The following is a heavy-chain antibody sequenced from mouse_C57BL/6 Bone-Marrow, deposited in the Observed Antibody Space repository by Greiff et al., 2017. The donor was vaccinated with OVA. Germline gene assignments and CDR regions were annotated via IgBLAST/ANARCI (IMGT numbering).Heavy chain of an antibody. V-gene: IGHV1-80*01. CDR1: GYAFSSYW. D-gene: IGHD2-3*01. CDR3: ARVYDVYYCGYFAV. J-gene: IGHJ1*01. Sequence: VQLQQSGAELVKPGASVKISCKASGYAFSSYWMNWVKQRPGKGLEWIGQIYPGDGDTNYNGKFKGKATLTADKSSSTAYMPLSSLTSEDSAVYCCARVYDVYYCGYFAVWGSGPAVTVSS. CDR2: IYPGDGDT.